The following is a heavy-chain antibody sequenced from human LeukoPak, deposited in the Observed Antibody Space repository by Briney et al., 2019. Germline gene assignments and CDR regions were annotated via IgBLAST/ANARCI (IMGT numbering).Heavy chain of an antibody. V-gene: IGHV4-59*01. CDR2: MYYSGST. CDR1: GGSMNDYY. D-gene: IGHD2-15*01. Sequence: SETLSLTCTVSGGSMNDYYWSWIRQPPGKGLEWIGYMYYSGSTNYNPSLKSRVSISIDTSKNQFSLKLSSVTAADTAVYYCARDRYCIGGICYSERFDPWGRGTLVTVSS. CDR3: ARDRYCIGGICYSERFDP. J-gene: IGHJ5*02.